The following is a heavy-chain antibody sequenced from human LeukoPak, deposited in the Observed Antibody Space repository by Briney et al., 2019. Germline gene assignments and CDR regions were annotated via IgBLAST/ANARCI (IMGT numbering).Heavy chain of an antibody. J-gene: IGHJ6*02. Sequence: PGGSLRLSCAASGFTFSDYYMSWIRQAPGKGLEWVSYISSSGSTIYYADSVKGRFTISRDNAKNSLYLQMNSLRAEDTAVYYCARGHSGSYFLYYYYYGMDVWGQGTTVTVSS. V-gene: IGHV3-11*04. CDR1: GFTFSDYY. CDR2: ISSSGSTI. D-gene: IGHD1-26*01. CDR3: ARGHSGSYFLYYYYYGMDV.